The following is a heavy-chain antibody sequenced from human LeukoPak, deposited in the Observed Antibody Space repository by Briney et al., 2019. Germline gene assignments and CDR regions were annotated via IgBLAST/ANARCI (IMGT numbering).Heavy chain of an antibody. CDR2: MNPNSGNT. D-gene: IGHD3-22*01. V-gene: IGHV1-8*01. CDR3: AVPFPYYYDSSGYYYY. CDR1: GYTFTSYD. Sequence: ASVKVSCKASGYTFTSYDNNWVRQATGQGLEWMGWMNPNSGNTGYAQKFQGRVTMTRNTSISTAYMELSSLRSEDTAVYYCAVPFPYYYDSSGYYYYWGQGTLVTVSS. J-gene: IGHJ4*02.